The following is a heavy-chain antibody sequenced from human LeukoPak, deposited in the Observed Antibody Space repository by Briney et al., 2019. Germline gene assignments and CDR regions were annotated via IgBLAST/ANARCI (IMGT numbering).Heavy chain of an antibody. CDR2: IYYSGST. J-gene: IGHJ5*02. Sequence: PSETLSLTCTVSGGSISSYYWGWIRQPPGKGLEWIGYIYYSGSTNYNPSLKSRVTISVDTSKNQFSLKLSSVTAADTAVYYCARDREWEPLGWFDPWGQGTLVTVSS. CDR3: ARDREWEPLGWFDP. V-gene: IGHV4-59*01. CDR1: GGSISSYY. D-gene: IGHD1-26*01.